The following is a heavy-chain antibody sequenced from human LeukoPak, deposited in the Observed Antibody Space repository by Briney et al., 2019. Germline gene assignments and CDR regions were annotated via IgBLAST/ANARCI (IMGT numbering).Heavy chain of an antibody. V-gene: IGHV3-9*01. J-gene: IGHJ3*01. D-gene: IGHD3-22*01. CDR2: INWNSDRI. CDR3: ARASYFYDTSGLGAFYV. Sequence: PGRSLRLSCAASGFIFCEYGMYRVRQAPGKSLEWVSGINWNSDRIGYADSVKGRFTISRDNAKNSLYMKMNSVRAEDTVLYCCARASYFYDTSGLGAFYVCGEG. CDR1: GFIFCEYG.